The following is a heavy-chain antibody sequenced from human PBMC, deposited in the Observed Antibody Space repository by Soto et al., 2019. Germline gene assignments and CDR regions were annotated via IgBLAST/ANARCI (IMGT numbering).Heavy chain of an antibody. CDR1: GYSFTSYW. CDR2: IYPGDSDT. J-gene: IGHJ6*02. D-gene: IGHD3-3*01. Sequence: GESLKISCKGSGYSFTSYWIGWVRQMPGKGLEWMGIIYPGDSDTRYSPSFQGQVTISADKSISTAYLQWSSLKASDTAMYYRARHRGYDFWSGQYYGMDVWGQGTTVTVSS. CDR3: ARHRGYDFWSGQYYGMDV. V-gene: IGHV5-51*01.